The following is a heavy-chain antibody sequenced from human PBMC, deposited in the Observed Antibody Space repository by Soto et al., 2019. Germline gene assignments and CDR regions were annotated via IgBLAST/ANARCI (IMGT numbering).Heavy chain of an antibody. CDR1: GGSFSGYY. Sequence: PSETLSLTCAVYGGSFSGYYWSWIRQPPGKGLEWIGEINHSGSTNYNPSLKSRVTISVDTSKNQFSLKLSSMTAADTAVYYCARVTRYSKVFPNWFDPWGQGTLVTVSS. CDR3: ARVTRYSKVFPNWFDP. J-gene: IGHJ5*02. CDR2: INHSGST. D-gene: IGHD4-4*01. V-gene: IGHV4-34*01.